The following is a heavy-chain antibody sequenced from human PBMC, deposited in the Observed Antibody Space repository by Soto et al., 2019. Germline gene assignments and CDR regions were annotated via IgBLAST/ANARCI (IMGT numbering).Heavy chain of an antibody. V-gene: IGHV3-23*01. Sequence: EVQLLESGGGLVQPGESLRLSCAASGFTFSSYAMSWVRQAPGKGLEWVSVISGSDDSTYYADSVKGPFTISRDNSKNTRYMQMNSLRAEDTAVYYCANRSSASTFDSWGQGTLVTVSS. CDR1: GFTFSSYA. D-gene: IGHD6-6*01. CDR2: ISGSDDST. CDR3: ANRSSASTFDS. J-gene: IGHJ4*02.